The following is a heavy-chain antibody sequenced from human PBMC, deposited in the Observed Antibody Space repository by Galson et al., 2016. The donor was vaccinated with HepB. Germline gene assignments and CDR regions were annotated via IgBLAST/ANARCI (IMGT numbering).Heavy chain of an antibody. J-gene: IGHJ4*02. Sequence: SLRLSCAASGFTFSNFAMHWVRQAPGKGLEWVADISYGGGDKYYADSVKGRFTISRDNSQNTLYLQMNSLRPEDTAIYYCAKDRWGKTAAGTGMDSWGQGTLVTVSS. CDR3: AKDRWGKTAAGTGMDS. D-gene: IGHD6-13*01. CDR1: GFTFSNFA. CDR2: ISYGGGDK. V-gene: IGHV3-30*18.